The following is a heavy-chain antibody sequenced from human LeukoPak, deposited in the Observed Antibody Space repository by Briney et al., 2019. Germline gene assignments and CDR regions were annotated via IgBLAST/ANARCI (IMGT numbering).Heavy chain of an antibody. V-gene: IGHV1-69*13. CDR1: GGTFSSYA. CDR2: IIPIFGTA. D-gene: IGHD5-18*01. CDR3: ASKRGYSYGLDY. J-gene: IGHJ4*02. Sequence: SVKVSCKASGGTFSSYAISWVRQAPGQGLEWMGGIIPIFGTANYAQKLQGRVTITADESTSTGHMELSSLRSEDTAVYYCASKRGYSYGLDYWGQGTLVTVSS.